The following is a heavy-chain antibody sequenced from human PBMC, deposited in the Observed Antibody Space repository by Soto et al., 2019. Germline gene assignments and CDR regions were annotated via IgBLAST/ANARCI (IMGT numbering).Heavy chain of an antibody. D-gene: IGHD6-19*01. V-gene: IGHV3-23*01. Sequence: GSLRLSCVASGFTFSTYTMSWVRQAPGKGLEWVSVISGSGGSPSYADSVQGRFSISRDNPKNTLYLQMNSLRAEDTAVYYCAKPHSLPRYSSGWMVPGYWGQGTLVTVSS. CDR1: GFTFSTYT. J-gene: IGHJ4*02. CDR3: AKPHSLPRYSSGWMVPGY. CDR2: ISGSGGSP.